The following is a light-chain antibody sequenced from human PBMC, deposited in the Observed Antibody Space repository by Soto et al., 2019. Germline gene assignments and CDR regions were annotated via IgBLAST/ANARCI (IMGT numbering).Light chain of an antibody. J-gene: IGKJ1*01. Sequence: DIQMTQSPSSLSASVGDRVTITCRASQGISNYLAWYQQKPGKVPKLLIYAASTLHSGVPSRFSGSGSGTEFTLTISGLQPGDSATYYCQQYNSYSPTFGQGTKVDIK. CDR2: AAS. V-gene: IGKV1-27*01. CDR1: QGISNY. CDR3: QQYNSYSPT.